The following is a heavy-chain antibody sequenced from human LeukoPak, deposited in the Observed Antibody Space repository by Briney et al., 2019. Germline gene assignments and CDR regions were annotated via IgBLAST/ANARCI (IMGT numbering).Heavy chain of an antibody. CDR1: GGSISSYY. CDR3: ARGSTDYDILTGYYNRFFDY. Sequence: SETLSLTCTVSGGSISSYYWSWIRQPPGKGLEWIGYIYYSGSTNYNPSLKSRVTISVDTSKNQFSLKLSSVTAADTAVYYCARGSTDYDILTGYYNRFFDYWGQGTLVTVSS. V-gene: IGHV4-59*01. D-gene: IGHD3-9*01. J-gene: IGHJ4*02. CDR2: IYYSGST.